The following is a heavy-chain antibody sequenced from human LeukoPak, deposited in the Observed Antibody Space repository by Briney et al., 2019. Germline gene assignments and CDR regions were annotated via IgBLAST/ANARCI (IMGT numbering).Heavy chain of an antibody. CDR2: ISGSGGST. D-gene: IGHD3-3*01. V-gene: IGHV3-23*01. Sequence: GGSLRLSCAASGFTFSSYAISWVRQAPGKGLEWVSAISGSGGSTYYADSVKGRFTISRDNSKNTLYLQMNSLRAEDTAVYYCAKGDDFWSGPGLNWFDPWGQGTLVTVSS. CDR3: AKGDDFWSGPGLNWFDP. CDR1: GFTFSSYA. J-gene: IGHJ5*02.